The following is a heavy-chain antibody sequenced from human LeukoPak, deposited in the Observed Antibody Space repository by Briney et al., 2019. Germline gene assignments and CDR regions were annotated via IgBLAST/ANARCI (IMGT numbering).Heavy chain of an antibody. CDR3: ARVGGSNYYYYGMDV. J-gene: IGHJ6*02. V-gene: IGHV4-59*01. Sequence: SQTLSLTCTVSGGSISSYYWSWIRQPPGKGLEWIGYIYYSGSTNYNPSLKSRVTISVDTSKNQFSLKLSSVTAADTAVYYCARVGGSNYYYYGMDVWGQGTTVTVSS. D-gene: IGHD3-10*01. CDR1: GGSISSYY. CDR2: IYYSGST.